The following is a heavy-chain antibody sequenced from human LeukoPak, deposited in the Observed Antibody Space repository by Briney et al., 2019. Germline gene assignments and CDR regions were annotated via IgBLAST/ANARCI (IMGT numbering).Heavy chain of an antibody. D-gene: IGHD6-13*01. Sequence: GASVKVSCKASGYTFTGYYMHWVRQAPGQGLEWMGWINPNSGGTNYAQKSQGWVTMTRDTSISTAYMELSRLRSDDTAVYYCARVAGIAAAGTHQAYFDYWGQGTLVTVSS. CDR1: GYTFTGYY. V-gene: IGHV1-2*04. J-gene: IGHJ4*02. CDR2: INPNSGGT. CDR3: ARVAGIAAAGTHQAYFDY.